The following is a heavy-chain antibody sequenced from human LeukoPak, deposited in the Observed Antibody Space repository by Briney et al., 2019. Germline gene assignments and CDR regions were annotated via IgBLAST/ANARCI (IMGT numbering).Heavy chain of an antibody. CDR3: ARAAAYNLDY. J-gene: IGHJ4*02. V-gene: IGHV3-23*01. CDR2: ISSSGGST. CDR1: GFTFNRCA. Sequence: GGSLRLSCAVSGFTFNRCAMGWVRQAPGKGLEWVSSISSSGGSTDYADSVKGRFTVSRNNSKNTVYLQMNNLRAEDTAVYYCARAAAYNLDYWGQGTLVTVSS. D-gene: IGHD6-13*01.